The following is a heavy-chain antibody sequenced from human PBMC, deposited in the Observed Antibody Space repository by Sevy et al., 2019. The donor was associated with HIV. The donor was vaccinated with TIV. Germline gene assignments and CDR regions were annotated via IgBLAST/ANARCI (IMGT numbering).Heavy chain of an antibody. J-gene: IGHJ1*01. CDR2: MSYSGNS. D-gene: IGHD6-13*01. CDR1: GGSINNKAYY. Sequence: SETLSLTCTVSGGSINNKAYYWAWIRQPPGKGLEWIGSMSYSGNSYYNPSLNCRVTISLDTSKNQFSLRLPFVTAADTAVYYCARRLAAAGGGNEYFQPWGQGTLVTVSS. V-gene: IGHV4-39*01. CDR3: ARRLAAAGGGNEYFQP.